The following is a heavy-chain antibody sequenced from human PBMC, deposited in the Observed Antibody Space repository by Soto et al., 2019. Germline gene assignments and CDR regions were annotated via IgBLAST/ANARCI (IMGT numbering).Heavy chain of an antibody. CDR3: ARGSSIAGHYYGMDV. CDR2: NYYSGIT. CDR1: GGSISSGGYY. V-gene: IGHV4-31*03. J-gene: IGHJ6*02. Sequence: SETLSLTCTVSGGSISSGGYYWTWIRQHPGKGLEWIGYNYYSGITYYNPSLKNRVTISLDTSKKQYSLKLSSVTAADTAVFYCARGSSIAGHYYGMDVWGQGTTVTVSS. D-gene: IGHD6-6*01.